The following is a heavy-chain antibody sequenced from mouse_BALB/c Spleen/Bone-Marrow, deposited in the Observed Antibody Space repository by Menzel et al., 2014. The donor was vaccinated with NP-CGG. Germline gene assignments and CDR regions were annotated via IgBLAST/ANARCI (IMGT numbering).Heavy chain of an antibody. CDR3: TGEGYYGSSPAWFAY. CDR1: GYTFTDYE. V-gene: IGHV1-15*01. Sequence: LQESGAELVRPGASVTLSCKASGYTFTDYEMHWVKQTPVHGLEWIGAIDPETGGTAYNQKFKGKATLTADKSSSTAYMELRSLTSEDSAVYYCTGEGYYGSSPAWFAYWGQGTLVTVSA. CDR2: IDPETGGT. D-gene: IGHD1-1*01. J-gene: IGHJ3*01.